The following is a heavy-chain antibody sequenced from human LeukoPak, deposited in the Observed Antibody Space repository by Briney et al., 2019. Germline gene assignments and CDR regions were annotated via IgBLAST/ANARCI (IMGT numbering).Heavy chain of an antibody. CDR3: ARFLPGIAY. J-gene: IGHJ4*02. CDR1: GYTFTGYY. V-gene: IGHV1-2*02. Sequence: GASVKVSCKASGYTFTGYYMHWVRQAPGQGLEWMGWINPNSGDTNYAQNFQGRVTMTRDTSISTAYMELSRLRSDDTAVFYFARFLPGIAYWGQGTLVTVSS. CDR2: INPNSGDT.